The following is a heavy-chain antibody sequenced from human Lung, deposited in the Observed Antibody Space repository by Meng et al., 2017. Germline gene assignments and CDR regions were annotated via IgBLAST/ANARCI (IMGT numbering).Heavy chain of an antibody. Sequence: QVQLPESGPGLVKPSGTLSLTCGVSGGSISSSNWWSWVRQPPGKGLEWIGEIYHSGGTKYNPSLKSRVTISVDKSKNQFSLKLSSVTAADTAVYYCARGLGEAVVPRTMFDYWGQGTLVTVSS. D-gene: IGHD2-2*01. CDR3: ARGLGEAVVPRTMFDY. CDR1: GGSISSSNW. CDR2: IYHSGGT. V-gene: IGHV4-4*02. J-gene: IGHJ4*02.